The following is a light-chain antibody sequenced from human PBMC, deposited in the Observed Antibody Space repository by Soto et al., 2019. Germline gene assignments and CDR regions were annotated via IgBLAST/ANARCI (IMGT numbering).Light chain of an antibody. CDR3: QHYGGSLWT. CDR1: QSVSSN. V-gene: IGKV3-15*01. CDR2: GAS. J-gene: IGKJ1*01. Sequence: EIVMTQSPATLSVSPGERATLSFRASQSVSSNLAWYQQKPGQAPRLLIYGASTRATGIPDRFSGSGSGTDFTLTISRLEPEDFALFFCQHYGGSLWTFGQGTKVHIK.